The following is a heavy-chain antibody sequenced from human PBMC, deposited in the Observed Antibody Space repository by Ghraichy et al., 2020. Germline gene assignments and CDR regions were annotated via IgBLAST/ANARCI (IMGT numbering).Heavy chain of an antibody. CDR3: AGTRGKSVDIVATTPGDY. D-gene: IGHD5-12*01. CDR2: INHSGST. V-gene: IGHV4-34*01. J-gene: IGHJ4*02. CDR1: GGSFSGYY. Sequence: SETLSLTCAVYGGSFSGYYWSWIRQPPGKGLEWIGEINHSGSTNYNPSLKSRVTISVDTSKNQFSLKLSSVTAADTAVYYCAGTRGKSVDIVATTPGDYWGQGTLVTVSS.